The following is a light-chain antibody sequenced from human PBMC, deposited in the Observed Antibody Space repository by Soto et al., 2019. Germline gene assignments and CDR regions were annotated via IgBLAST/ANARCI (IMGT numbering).Light chain of an antibody. CDR2: DAS. CDR3: VQRTTWPWT. Sequence: EIVLTQSPGTLSLSPGERATLSCRASQSVSSHLAWYQQKPGQAPRLLIYDASNRATGIPARFSGSGSGTDFTLTISSVETEDFAVYHCVQRTTWPWTCGQGSKVEIK. J-gene: IGKJ1*01. CDR1: QSVSSH. V-gene: IGKV3-11*01.